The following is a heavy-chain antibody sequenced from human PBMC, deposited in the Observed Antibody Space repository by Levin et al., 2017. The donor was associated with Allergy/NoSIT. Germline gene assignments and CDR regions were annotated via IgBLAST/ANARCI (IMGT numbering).Heavy chain of an antibody. Sequence: VSGPTLVKPTQTLTLTCSFSGFSLSAGTVGVGWIRQPPGKALEWLALIYWDDDKRHSPSLKSRLTITKDTSKNQVVLTMTNMDPVDTATYYCARAYTYGFDYWGQGTLLTVST. V-gene: IGHV2-5*02. D-gene: IGHD5-18*01. CDR3: ARAYTYGFDY. CDR1: GFSLSAGTVG. J-gene: IGHJ4*02. CDR2: IYWDDDK.